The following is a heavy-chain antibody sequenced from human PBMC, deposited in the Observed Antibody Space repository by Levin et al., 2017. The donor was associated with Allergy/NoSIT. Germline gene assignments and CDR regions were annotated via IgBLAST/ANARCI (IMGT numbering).Heavy chain of an antibody. V-gene: IGHV3-7*01. J-gene: IGHJ4*02. D-gene: IGHD1-1*01. CDR3: ARHMSRGGRGDDY. Sequence: GGSLRLSCAASGFTLSTYWMTWVRQAPGKGLERVADINQDGSDKQHVDSVKGRFTISRDNAKNSLYLQMSSLRVEDTAVYYCARHMSRGGRGDDYWGQGTLVTVSS. CDR2: INQDGSDK. CDR1: GFTLSTYW.